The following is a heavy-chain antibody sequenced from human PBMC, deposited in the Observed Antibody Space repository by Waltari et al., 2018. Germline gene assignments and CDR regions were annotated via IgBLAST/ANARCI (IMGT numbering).Heavy chain of an antibody. V-gene: IGHV3-7*01. Sequence: EVQLVESGGGLVQPGGSLRLSCAASGFSFSSHWMSWVRQAPGKGLEWVANIKQDGSGKYEGDAGRGRFTISRDNAKNSLYLQMISLRVEDTALYYCARRLLTWGEFYGMDVWGQGTTVIVSS. CDR3: ARRLLTWGEFYGMDV. J-gene: IGHJ6*02. D-gene: IGHD3-16*01. CDR2: IKQDGSGK. CDR1: GFSFSSHW.